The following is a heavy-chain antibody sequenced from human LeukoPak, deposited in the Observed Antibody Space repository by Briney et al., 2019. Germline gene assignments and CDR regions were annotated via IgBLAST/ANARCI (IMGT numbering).Heavy chain of an antibody. D-gene: IGHD2-15*01. J-gene: IGHJ6*02. CDR2: ISSSSSYI. CDR3: AREEKVAAIYYGMDV. CDR1: GFTFDDYS. Sequence: PGGSLRLSCAASGFTFDDYSMNWVRQAPGKGLEWVSSISSSSSYIYYADSVKGRFTISRDNAKNSLYLQMNSLRAEDTAVYYCAREEKVAAIYYGMDVWGQGTTVTVSS. V-gene: IGHV3-21*01.